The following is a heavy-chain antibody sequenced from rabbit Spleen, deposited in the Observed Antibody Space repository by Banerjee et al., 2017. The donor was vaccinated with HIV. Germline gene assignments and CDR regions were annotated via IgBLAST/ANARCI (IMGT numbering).Heavy chain of an antibody. Sequence: QEQLVEYGGDLVQPEGSLTLTCKASGLDFSSSYWICWVRQALGKGLEWIACIYVGSGGGTKYASWAKGRFTISKTSSTTVTLEMTSLTVADTATFFCGRAGEGGYGYLDLWGQGTLVTVS. CDR3: GRAGEGGYGYLDL. CDR2: IYVGSGGGT. CDR1: GLDFSSSYW. V-gene: IGHV1S45*01. J-gene: IGHJ4*01. D-gene: IGHD2-1*01.